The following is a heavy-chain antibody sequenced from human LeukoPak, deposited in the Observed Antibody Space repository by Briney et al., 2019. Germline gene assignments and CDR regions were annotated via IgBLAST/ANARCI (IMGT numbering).Heavy chain of an antibody. CDR3: ARPGDSYAFDI. J-gene: IGHJ3*02. V-gene: IGHV4-39*01. Sequence: SETLSLTCTVSSGSIGSSSNYWGWIRQAPGKGLEWIGNVYYSGSTFYNPSLKSRVTISVDTSKNQFSLKLRSVTAADTAIYYCARPGDSYAFDIWGQGTMVTVSS. D-gene: IGHD2-21*01. CDR1: SGSIGSSSNY. CDR2: VYYSGST.